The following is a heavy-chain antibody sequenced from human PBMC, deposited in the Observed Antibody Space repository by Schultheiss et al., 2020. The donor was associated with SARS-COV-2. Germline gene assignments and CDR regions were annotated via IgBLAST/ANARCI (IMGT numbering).Heavy chain of an antibody. D-gene: IGHD5-24*01. Sequence: GGSLRLSCAASGFTVSSNYMSWVRQAPGKGLEWVSGISGSGGDTYYPYSVKGRFTISRDNFKNTLYLQMNNLRAEDTAIYYCARGQWGGEQMATTILDYWGQGTLVTVSS. J-gene: IGHJ4*02. V-gene: IGHV3-23*01. CDR3: ARGQWGGEQMATTILDY. CDR1: GFTVSSNY. CDR2: ISGSGGDT.